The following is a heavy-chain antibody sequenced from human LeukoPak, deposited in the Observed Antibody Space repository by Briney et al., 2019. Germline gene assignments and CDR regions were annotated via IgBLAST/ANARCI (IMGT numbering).Heavy chain of an antibody. V-gene: IGHV3-30*02. CDR3: AKDRGSGSYFDY. CDR2: IRYDGGNK. J-gene: IGHJ4*02. CDR1: GFTFSSSA. D-gene: IGHD1-26*01. Sequence: GGSLRLSCAASGFTFSSSAMNWVRQAPGKGLEWVSFIRYDGGNKYYADSVKGRFTISRDNSKNTLYLQMNSLIGEDTAVYYCAKDRGSGSYFDYWGQGTLVTVSS.